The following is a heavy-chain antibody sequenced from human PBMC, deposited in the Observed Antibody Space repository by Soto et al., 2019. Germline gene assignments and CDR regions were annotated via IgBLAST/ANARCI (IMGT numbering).Heavy chain of an antibody. CDR1: GGSISNSNW. CDR2: LYHTGST. Sequence: QVQLQESGPGLVKPSGTLSLTCGVFGGSISNSNWWTWVRQPPGKGLEWIGELYHTGSTNYNSSLMSRVTISLDKPNNQFSLKLSSLTAADTVVYYCARRPIVGAAIWGQGTLVTVSS. J-gene: IGHJ4*02. D-gene: IGHD1-26*01. V-gene: IGHV4-4*02. CDR3: ARRPIVGAAI.